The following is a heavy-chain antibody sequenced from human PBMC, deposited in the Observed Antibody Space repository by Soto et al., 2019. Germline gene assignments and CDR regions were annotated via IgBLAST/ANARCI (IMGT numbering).Heavy chain of an antibody. CDR1: GGSITSYY. D-gene: IGHD3-10*01. CDR3: ARRNYGSGSTCFDY. J-gene: IGHJ4*02. V-gene: IGHV4-59*08. Sequence: QVQLQESGPGLVKPSETLSLTCTVSGGSITSYYWRRIRQPPGKGLEWIGYIYYSGSTNYNPSLKSRVAIAVDTSKNQLSLELKAITAAYTAVYYCARRNYGSGSTCFDYWGQGTLVTVSS. CDR2: IYYSGST.